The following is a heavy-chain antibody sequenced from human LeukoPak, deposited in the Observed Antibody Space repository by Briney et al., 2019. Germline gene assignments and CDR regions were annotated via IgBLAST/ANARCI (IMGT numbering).Heavy chain of an antibody. V-gene: IGHV4-59*01. CDR2: LYHSGTT. J-gene: IGHJ4*02. D-gene: IGHD2-21*02. CDR3: TRTQDVTAIDY. CDR1: GGSISSYY. Sequence: SETLSLTCTVSGGSISSYYWSWIRQPPGKGLEWIGYLYHSGTTNYNPSLKSRVTISVDTSKNQFSLKLSSVAAADTAVYYCTRTQDVTAIDYWGQGILVTVS.